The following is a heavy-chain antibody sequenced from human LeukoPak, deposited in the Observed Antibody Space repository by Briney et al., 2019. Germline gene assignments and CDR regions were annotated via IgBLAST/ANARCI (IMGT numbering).Heavy chain of an antibody. CDR2: ISCDGSNK. Sequence: GRSLRLSCAASGFTFSSYGMHWVRQAPGKGLEWVAVISCDGSNKYYADSVKGRFTISRDNSKNTLYLQMNSLRAEDTAVYYCAKDSERWLRFMDYWGQGTLVTVSS. CDR3: AKDSERWLRFMDY. J-gene: IGHJ4*02. D-gene: IGHD5-12*01. CDR1: GFTFSSYG. V-gene: IGHV3-30*18.